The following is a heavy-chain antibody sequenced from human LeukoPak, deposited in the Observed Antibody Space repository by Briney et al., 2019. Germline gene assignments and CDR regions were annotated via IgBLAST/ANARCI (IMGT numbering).Heavy chain of an antibody. J-gene: IGHJ4*02. Sequence: GGSLRLSCAVSGITLSNYGMIWVRQAPGKGLEWGAGISDSGGSTNYADSVKVRFTISRDNPKNTLYLQMNSLRAEDPAVYFCAKRGVVIRVILVGFHKEAYYFDSWGQGALVTVSS. CDR3: AKRGVVIRVILVGFHKEAYYFDS. V-gene: IGHV3-23*01. D-gene: IGHD3-22*01. CDR2: ISDSGGST. CDR1: GITLSNYG.